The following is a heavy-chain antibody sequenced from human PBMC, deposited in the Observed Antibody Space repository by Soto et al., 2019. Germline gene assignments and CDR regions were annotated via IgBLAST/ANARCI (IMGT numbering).Heavy chain of an antibody. CDR2: INPDTGGA. V-gene: IGHV1-2*04. CDR1: GYPFTGYY. CDR3: ARASGRDGSSWYRGAYDC. Sequence: ASVKVSCKASGYPFTGYYIHWVRQAPGQGLEWIGWINPDTGGADSTQKFQGWVTMTRDTSMTTAYMELSSLKSDDTAVYYCARASGRDGSSWYRGAYDCWG. J-gene: IGHJ4*01. D-gene: IGHD6-13*01.